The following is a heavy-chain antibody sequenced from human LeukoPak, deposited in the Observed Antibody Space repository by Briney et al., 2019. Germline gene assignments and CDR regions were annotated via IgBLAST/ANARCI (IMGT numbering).Heavy chain of an antibody. J-gene: IGHJ4*02. V-gene: IGHV3-33*08. CDR3: ASGYRGHDFHY. CDR2: IWYDGSDK. D-gene: IGHD5-12*01. Sequence: PGGSLRLSCAASGFTFSSYGMHWVRQAPGKGLEWVAVIWYDGSDKYYADSLKGRFTISRDNSKNTLYLQMNSLRAEDTAVYYCASGYRGHDFHYWGLGTLVTVSS. CDR1: GFTFSSYG.